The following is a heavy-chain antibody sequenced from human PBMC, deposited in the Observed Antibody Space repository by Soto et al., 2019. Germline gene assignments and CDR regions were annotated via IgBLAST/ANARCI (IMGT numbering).Heavy chain of an antibody. CDR3: TTAPAEWSGYYRDDY. V-gene: IGHV3-23*01. Sequence: PEGSLRLSCAASGFTFGSYAMIWVRQAPGKGLEWVSSISGSGDTTDHADSMKGRFTISRDNSKNTLFLQMNSLRSDDTAVYYCTTAPAEWSGYYRDDYWGQGTLVTVS. CDR2: ISGSGDTT. J-gene: IGHJ4*02. D-gene: IGHD3-3*01. CDR1: GFTFGSYA.